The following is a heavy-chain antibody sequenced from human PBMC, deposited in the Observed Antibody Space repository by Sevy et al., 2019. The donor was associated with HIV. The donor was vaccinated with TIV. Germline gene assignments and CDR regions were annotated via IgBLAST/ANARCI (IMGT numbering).Heavy chain of an antibody. J-gene: IGHJ4*02. V-gene: IGHV6-1*01. CDR1: GDSVSSNSVA. Sequence: KQSQTLSLTCAISGDSVSSNSVAWNSIRQSPSRGLEWLGRTYYRSTWHNDYAVSVKSRITINPDTSKNQFSLQLNSVTPEDTAVDYCARTTSGCFDYWGQGTPVTVSS. CDR3: ARTTSGCFDY. CDR2: TYYRSTWHN. D-gene: IGHD6-19*01.